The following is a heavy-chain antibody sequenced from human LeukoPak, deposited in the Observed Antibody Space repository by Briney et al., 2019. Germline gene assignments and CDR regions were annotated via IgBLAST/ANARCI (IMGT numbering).Heavy chain of an antibody. Sequence: GGSLRLSCAASGFTFSNYCMNWVRQAPGKGLEWVANIKQDGSEKYYVDSVKGRFTISKDNAKNSLYLQMNSLRAEDTAVYYCARDHLWGSDYWGQGTLVTVSS. V-gene: IGHV3-7*01. D-gene: IGHD3-16*01. CDR1: GFTFSNYC. CDR3: ARDHLWGSDY. J-gene: IGHJ4*02. CDR2: IKQDGSEK.